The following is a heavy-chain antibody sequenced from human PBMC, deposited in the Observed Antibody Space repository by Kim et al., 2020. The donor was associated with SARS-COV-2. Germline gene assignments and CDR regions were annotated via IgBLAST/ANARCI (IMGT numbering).Heavy chain of an antibody. J-gene: IGHJ4*02. Sequence: GLFTISRDNSKDTLYLQMNGLRAEDTAVYYCAKVRIHSWGSYRAGYYFDYWGQGTLVTVSS. V-gene: IGHV3-23*01. CDR3: AKVRIHSWGSYRAGYYFDY. D-gene: IGHD1-26*01.